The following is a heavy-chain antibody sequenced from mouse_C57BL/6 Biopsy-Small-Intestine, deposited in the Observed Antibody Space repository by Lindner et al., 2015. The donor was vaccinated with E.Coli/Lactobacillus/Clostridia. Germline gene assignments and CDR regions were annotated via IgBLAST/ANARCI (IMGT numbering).Heavy chain of an antibody. J-gene: IGHJ2*01. CDR2: IYPGGGYT. V-gene: IGHV1-63*01. CDR1: GFTFTNYW. Sequence: VQLQESGTELVRPGTSVKMSCKASGFTFTNYWVAWVEQRPGHGLEWIGDIYPGGGYTNYNEKFKGRATLTADKSSSTAYMQFSSLTSDDSAFYYCARGIDYFDYWGQGTTLTVSS. CDR3: ARGIDYFDY.